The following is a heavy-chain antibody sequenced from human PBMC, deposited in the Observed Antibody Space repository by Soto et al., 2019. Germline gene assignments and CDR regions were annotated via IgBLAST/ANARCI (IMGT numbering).Heavy chain of an antibody. V-gene: IGHV5-51*01. CDR1: GYGFSSFW. J-gene: IGHJ4*02. D-gene: IGHD3-16*01. CDR3: ARSSSLITLAN. Sequence: PGESLKISCKGSGYGFSSFWIAWVRQVPGKGLEWMGIIYPGDSDTRYSPSFQGQVTISADKSSSTAYLQWRSLKASDTAMYFCARSSSLITLANWGQGTLVTVSS. CDR2: IYPGDSDT.